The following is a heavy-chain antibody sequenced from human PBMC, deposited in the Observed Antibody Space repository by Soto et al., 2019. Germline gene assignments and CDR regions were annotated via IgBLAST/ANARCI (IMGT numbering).Heavy chain of an antibody. CDR3: AKEAGLVRFFDWLSNGLDV. D-gene: IGHD3-9*01. Sequence: EVQLVESGGDLVQPGRSLRLSCAASGFTFDDYAMHWVRQAPGKGLEWVSGISWNSGNKGYADSVKGRFTISRDNAKNFLYLEMNSLRAEATALYYCAKEAGLVRFFDWLSNGLDVWGQGTAVTVS. CDR1: GFTFDDYA. V-gene: IGHV3-9*01. CDR2: ISWNSGNK. J-gene: IGHJ6*02.